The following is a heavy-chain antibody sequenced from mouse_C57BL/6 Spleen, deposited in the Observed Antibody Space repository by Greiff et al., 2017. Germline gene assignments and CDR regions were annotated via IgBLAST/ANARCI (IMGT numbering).Heavy chain of an antibody. J-gene: IGHJ3*01. D-gene: IGHD2-5*01. CDR3: ARSGLPYSNNSWFAY. CDR1: GYTFTSYW. V-gene: IGHV1-53*01. Sequence: QVQLQQPGTELVKPGASVKLSCKASGYTFTSYWMTWVKQRPGQGLEWIGNINPRNGGTNYNEKFKSKATLTVDKSSSTAYMQLSSLTSEDSSVYYCARSGLPYSNNSWFAYWGQGTLVTVSA. CDR2: INPRNGGT.